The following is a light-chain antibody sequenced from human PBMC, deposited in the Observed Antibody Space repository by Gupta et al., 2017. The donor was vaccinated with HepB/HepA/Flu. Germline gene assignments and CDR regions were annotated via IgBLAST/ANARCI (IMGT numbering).Light chain of an antibody. V-gene: IGKV3-15*01. CDR1: QSVTSN. J-gene: IGKJ2*01. CDR3: QQYNDWPYT. CDR2: GAS. Sequence: EIVMTQSPATLSVSPGERATLSCRASQSVTSNLAWYQQRPGQAPRLLFYGASTRATGIPARFSDSGSGTEFTLTISSLQSEDFAVYYCQQYNDWPYTFGRGTKLEIK.